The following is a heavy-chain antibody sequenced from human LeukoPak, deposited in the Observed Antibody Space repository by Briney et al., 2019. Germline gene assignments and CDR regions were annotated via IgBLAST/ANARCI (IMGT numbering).Heavy chain of an antibody. CDR1: GFTFDDYA. CDR2: ISWNSGSI. J-gene: IGHJ4*02. V-gene: IGHV3-9*01. Sequence: PGGSLRLSCAASGFTFDDYAMHWVRQAPGQGLEWVSGISWNSGSIGYADSVKGRFTIPRDNAKNSLYLQMNSLRAEDTALYYCAKQEYYDSSGYSIDYWGQGTLVTVSS. CDR3: AKQEYYDSSGYSIDY. D-gene: IGHD3-22*01.